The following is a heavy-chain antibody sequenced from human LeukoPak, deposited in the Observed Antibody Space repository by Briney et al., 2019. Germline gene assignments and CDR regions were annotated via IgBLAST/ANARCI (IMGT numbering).Heavy chain of an antibody. Sequence: SETLSLTCTVSGGSISSCYWSWIRQPPGKGLEWIGEINHSGSTNYNPSLKSRVTISVDTSKNQFSLKLSSVTAADTAVYYCARSGYCSSTSCYSRFDPWGQGTLVTVSS. CDR3: ARSGYCSSTSCYSRFDP. V-gene: IGHV4-34*01. J-gene: IGHJ5*02. CDR1: GGSISSCY. CDR2: INHSGST. D-gene: IGHD2-2*01.